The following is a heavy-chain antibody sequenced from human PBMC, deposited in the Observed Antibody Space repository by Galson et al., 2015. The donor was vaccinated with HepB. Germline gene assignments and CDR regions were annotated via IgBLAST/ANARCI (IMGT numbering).Heavy chain of an antibody. Sequence: SLRLSCAASGFIFNAYTMHWVRQAPGKGLEWVAGSSYDGTNEFYADSVTGRFTISRDNSKNTLYLQMNRLRVDDTAVYSCARGLSYAFDIWGQGTMVTVSS. J-gene: IGHJ3*02. CDR2: SSYDGTNE. V-gene: IGHV3-30-3*01. CDR3: ARGLSYAFDI. CDR1: GFIFNAYT.